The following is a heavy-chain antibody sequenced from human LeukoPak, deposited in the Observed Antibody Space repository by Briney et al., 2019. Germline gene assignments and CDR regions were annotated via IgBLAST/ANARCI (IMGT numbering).Heavy chain of an antibody. V-gene: IGHV4-39*07. Sequence: SETLSLTCTVSGGSFSSSSYYWGWIRQPPGEGLEWNGCIYYSRSTYYNPSLQIQVPISVDTSKNQFSLKLSSVTAADTAVYYCARDWPDFWSGYSPVHFDYWGKGTMVTVSS. D-gene: IGHD3-3*01. J-gene: IGHJ4*02. CDR1: GGSFSSSSYY. CDR2: IYYSRST. CDR3: ARDWPDFWSGYSPVHFDY.